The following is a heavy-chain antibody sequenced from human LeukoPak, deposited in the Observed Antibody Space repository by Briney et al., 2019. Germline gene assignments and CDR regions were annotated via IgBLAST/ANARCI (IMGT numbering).Heavy chain of an antibody. V-gene: IGHV3-21*01. CDR1: GFTSSSYT. J-gene: IGHJ4*02. Sequence: GGSLRLSCAVSGFTSSSYTMNWVRQAPGKGLEWVSSISSSSSYIYYADSVKGRSTFSRDNAKNSLYLQMNSLRAEDTAVYYCAREVAAAGSSGYFDYWGQGTLVTVSS. CDR3: AREVAAAGSSGYFDY. CDR2: ISSSSSYI. D-gene: IGHD6-13*01.